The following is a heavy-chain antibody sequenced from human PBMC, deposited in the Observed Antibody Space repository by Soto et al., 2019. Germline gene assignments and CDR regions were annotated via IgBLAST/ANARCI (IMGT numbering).Heavy chain of an antibody. CDR3: ARDRDTAMVPRGTYNWFDP. V-gene: IGHV1-69*04. CDR2: IIPILGIA. Sequence: ASVKVSCKASGGTFSSYTISWVRQAPGQGLEWMGRIIPILGIANYAQKFQGRVTITADKSTSTAYMELSSLRSEDTAVYYCARDRDTAMVPRGTYNWFDPWGQGTLVTVSS. D-gene: IGHD5-18*01. J-gene: IGHJ5*02. CDR1: GGTFSSYT.